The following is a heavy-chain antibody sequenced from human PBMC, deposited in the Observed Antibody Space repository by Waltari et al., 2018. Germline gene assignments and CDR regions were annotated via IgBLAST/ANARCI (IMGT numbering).Heavy chain of an antibody. CDR3: ARAWAGVLTGRRGVDY. V-gene: IGHV4-31*03. Sequence: QVQLQESGPGLVKPSQTLSLTCTVSGGSISSGGYYWSWIRQHPGKGLEWIGYIYYSGSTYYNPSLKSRVTISVDTSKNQFSLKLSSVTAADTAVYYCARAWAGVLTGRRGVDYWGQGTLVTVSS. CDR1: GGSISSGGYY. D-gene: IGHD3-9*01. CDR2: IYYSGST. J-gene: IGHJ4*02.